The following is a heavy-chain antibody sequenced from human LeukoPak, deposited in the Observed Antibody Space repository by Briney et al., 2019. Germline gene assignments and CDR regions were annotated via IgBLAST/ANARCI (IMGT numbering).Heavy chain of an antibody. V-gene: IGHV1-2*02. CDR1: DYTFTRYG. CDR2: INPNSGGT. Sequence: ASVKVSCKASDYTFTRYGISWVRQAPGQGLEWMGWINPNSGGTNYAQKFQGRVTMTRDTSISTAYMELSRLRSDDTAVYYCARGFYSKGFDYWGQGTLVTVSS. CDR3: ARGFYSKGFDY. J-gene: IGHJ4*02. D-gene: IGHD4-11*01.